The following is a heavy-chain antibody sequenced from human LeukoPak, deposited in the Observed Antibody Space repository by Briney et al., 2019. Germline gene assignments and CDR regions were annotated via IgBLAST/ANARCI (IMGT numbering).Heavy chain of an antibody. CDR1: GFTFSSYA. Sequence: GGSLRLSCAASGFTFSSYAMSWVRQAPGKGLEWVSVVSGSGSSTYYADSVKGRFTISRDNSKNTLYLQMNSLRAEDTAVYYCARETEMANLDYWGQGTLVTVSS. D-gene: IGHD5-24*01. J-gene: IGHJ4*02. V-gene: IGHV3-23*01. CDR3: ARETEMANLDY. CDR2: VSGSGSST.